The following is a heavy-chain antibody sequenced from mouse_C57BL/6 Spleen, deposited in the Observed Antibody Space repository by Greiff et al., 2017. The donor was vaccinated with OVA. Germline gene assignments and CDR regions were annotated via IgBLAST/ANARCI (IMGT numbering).Heavy chain of an antibody. J-gene: IGHJ2*01. D-gene: IGHD2-3*01. CDR1: GFSFNTYA. V-gene: IGHV10-1*01. CDR2: IRSKSNNYAT. Sequence: EVMLVESGGGLVQPKGSLKLSCAASGFSFNTYAMNWVRQAPGKGLEWVARIRSKSNNYATYYADSVKDRFTISRDDSESMLYLQMNNLKTEDTAMYYCARGDGYLFDYWGQGTTLTVSS. CDR3: ARGDGYLFDY.